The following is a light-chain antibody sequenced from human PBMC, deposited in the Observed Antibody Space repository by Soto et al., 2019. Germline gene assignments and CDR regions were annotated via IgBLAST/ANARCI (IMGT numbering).Light chain of an antibody. CDR1: NIGSKS. CDR2: YDS. Sequence: SYELTQPPSVSVAPGKTARITCGGNNIGSKSVHWYQQKPGQAPVLVIYYDSDRPSGIPERFSGSNSGNTATLTISRVEAGDEADYYCQVWDSSRWVFGTGTKLTVL. V-gene: IGLV3-21*04. J-gene: IGLJ1*01. CDR3: QVWDSSRWV.